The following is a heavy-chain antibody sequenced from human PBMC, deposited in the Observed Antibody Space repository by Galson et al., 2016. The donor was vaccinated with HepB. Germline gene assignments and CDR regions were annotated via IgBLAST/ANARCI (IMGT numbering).Heavy chain of an antibody. D-gene: IGHD3-9*01. V-gene: IGHV3-30*18. CDR1: GFTFSSYA. J-gene: IGHJ4*02. Sequence: SLRLSCAASGFTFSSYAMHWVRQAPGKGLEWVAVISYDGSHKYYAASVKGRFTISRGNSKNTLSLQMNSLRAEDTAVYYYAKNDILAGYSAFDYWGQGTLVTVSS. CDR2: ISYDGSHK. CDR3: AKNDILAGYSAFDY.